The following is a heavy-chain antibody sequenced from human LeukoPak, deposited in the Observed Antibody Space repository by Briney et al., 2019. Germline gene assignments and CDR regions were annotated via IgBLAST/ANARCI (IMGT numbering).Heavy chain of an antibody. CDR1: GGSISSYY. Sequence: PSDTLSLICTVSGGSISSYYWSWIRQPPGKGLEWLGYIFYSGSTTYNPSLKSRVTMSVDTSKNQFSLKLSSVTAEDTAVYYCTTGNGWYAYWGQGTLVSVSS. CDR2: IFYSGST. D-gene: IGHD6-19*01. V-gene: IGHV4-59*07. J-gene: IGHJ4*02. CDR3: TTGNGWYAY.